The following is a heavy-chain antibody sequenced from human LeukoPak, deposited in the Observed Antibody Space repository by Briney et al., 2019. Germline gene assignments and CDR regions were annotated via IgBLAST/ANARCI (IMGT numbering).Heavy chain of an antibody. CDR1: GGSISSYY. Sequence: PSETLSLTCTVSGGSISSYYWSWIRQPAGKGLEWIGRIYTSGSTNYNPSLKSRVTMSVDTSKNQFSLKLSSVTAADTAVYYCAREQKVRYCSSTSCYRGPYYYFDYWGQGTLVTVSS. CDR2: IYTSGST. D-gene: IGHD2-2*02. V-gene: IGHV4-4*07. J-gene: IGHJ4*02. CDR3: AREQKVRYCSSTSCYRGPYYYFDY.